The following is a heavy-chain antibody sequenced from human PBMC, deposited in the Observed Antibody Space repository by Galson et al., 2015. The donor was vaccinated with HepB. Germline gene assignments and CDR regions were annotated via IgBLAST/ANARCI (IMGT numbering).Heavy chain of an antibody. CDR1: GFTFSSYS. D-gene: IGHD2-8*01. CDR3: ARDAGYCTNGVCYKSRFDY. V-gene: IGHV3-21*01. CDR2: ISSSSSYI. J-gene: IGHJ4*02. Sequence: SLRLSCAASGFTFSSYSMNWVRQAPGKGLEWVSSISSSSSYIYYADSVKGRFTISRDNAKNSLYLQMNSLRAEDTAVYYCARDAGYCTNGVCYKSRFDYWGQGTLVTVSS.